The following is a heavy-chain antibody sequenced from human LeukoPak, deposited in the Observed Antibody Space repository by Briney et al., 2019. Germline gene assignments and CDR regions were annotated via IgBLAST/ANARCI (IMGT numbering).Heavy chain of an antibody. CDR3: AGEKRVLRDYGMVA. CDR2: INPNSGGT. J-gene: IGHJ6*02. V-gene: IGHV1-2*02. D-gene: IGHD4/OR15-4a*01. CDR1: GYTFSGYY. Sequence: ASVKVSCKASGYTFSGYYMHWVRQAPGQGLEWMGWINPNSGGTNYAQKFQGRVTMTRDTSISTAYMELSRLRSDDTAVFYCAGEKRVLRDYGMVAWGQGTTVTVSS.